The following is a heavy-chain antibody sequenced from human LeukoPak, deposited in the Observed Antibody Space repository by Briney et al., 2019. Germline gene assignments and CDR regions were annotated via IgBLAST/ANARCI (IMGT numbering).Heavy chain of an antibody. D-gene: IGHD2-2*01. CDR1: GYSISSGYY. Sequence: SETLSLTCTVSGYSISSGYYWSWIRQPPGKGLEWIGYIYYSGSTNYNPSLKSRVTISVDTSKNQFSLKLSSVTAADTAVYYCARVYCSSTSCYPDYWGQGTLVTVSS. CDR2: IYYSGST. CDR3: ARVYCSSTSCYPDY. V-gene: IGHV4-61*01. J-gene: IGHJ4*02.